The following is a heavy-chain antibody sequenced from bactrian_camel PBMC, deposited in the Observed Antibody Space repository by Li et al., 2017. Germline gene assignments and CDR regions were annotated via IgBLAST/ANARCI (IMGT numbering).Heavy chain of an antibody. CDR1: PCTRDSDC. D-gene: IGHD2*01. J-gene: IGHJ4*01. CDR3: SINVHAPAVVPGIACAPQEY. Sequence: HVQLVESGGGSVQVGGSLRLACAATSPCTRDSDCMGWIRQAPGKEREAVASIYAGGRGTYYADSVKGRFTMSRDNDWRTVYLQMNGLTPEDTAMYYCSINVHAPAVVPGIACAPQEYWGQGTQVTVS. CDR2: IYAGGRGT. V-gene: IGHV3-3*01.